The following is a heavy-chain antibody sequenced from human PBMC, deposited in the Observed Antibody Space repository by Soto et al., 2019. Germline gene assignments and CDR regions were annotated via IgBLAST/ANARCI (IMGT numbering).Heavy chain of an antibody. Sequence: VQLLESGGGVVQPGRSLRLSCAASGFTFSSYGMHWVRQAPGKGLEWVAVISYDGSNKYYADSVKGRFTISRDNSKNTLYLQMNSLRAEDTAVYYCAKLSGPYDYWGQGTLVTVSS. CDR2: ISYDGSNK. J-gene: IGHJ4*02. CDR3: AKLSGPYDY. V-gene: IGHV3-30*18. CDR1: GFTFSSYG. D-gene: IGHD2-15*01.